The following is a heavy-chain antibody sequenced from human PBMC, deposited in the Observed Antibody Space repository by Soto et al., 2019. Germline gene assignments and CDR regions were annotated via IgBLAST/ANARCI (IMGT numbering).Heavy chain of an antibody. CDR2: IIPIFGTA. Sequence: SVKVSCKASGGTFSSYAISWVRQAPGQGLEWMGGIIPIFGTANYAQKFQGRVTITADESTSTAYMELSSLRSEDTAVYYCARGIQLWLDWFDPWGQGTLVTDSS. D-gene: IGHD5-18*01. J-gene: IGHJ5*02. CDR3: ARGIQLWLDWFDP. V-gene: IGHV1-69*13. CDR1: GGTFSSYA.